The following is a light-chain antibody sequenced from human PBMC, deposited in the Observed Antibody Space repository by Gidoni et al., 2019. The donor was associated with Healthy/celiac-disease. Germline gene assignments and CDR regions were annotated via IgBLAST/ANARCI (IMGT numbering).Light chain of an antibody. V-gene: IGLV3-9*01. CDR3: QVWDSSTGV. Sequence: SSELTQPLSLSLALGQTARITCGGNNIGSKNVHWYKQKPGQAPVLVIYRDSNRPSGIPDRFSGSNSGNTATLTISRAQAGDEADYYCQVWDSSTGVFGGGTKLTVL. J-gene: IGLJ3*02. CDR2: RDS. CDR1: NIGSKN.